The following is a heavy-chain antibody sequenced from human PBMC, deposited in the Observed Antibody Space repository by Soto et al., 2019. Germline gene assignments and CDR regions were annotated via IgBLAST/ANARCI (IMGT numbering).Heavy chain of an antibody. J-gene: IGHJ4*02. D-gene: IGHD2-15*01. CDR1: GFTFSFYR. Sequence: PGGSRRRSWSTPGFTFSFYRMHWVRQAPGKGLEYVSGISNQGDTTYYADSVKGRFTTSRDNSKNTLYFQMSSLRPEDTAVYYCAAAKLLPFEYWGQGTQVTVSS. CDR3: AAAKLLPFEY. V-gene: IGHV3-64D*06. CDR2: ISNQGDTT.